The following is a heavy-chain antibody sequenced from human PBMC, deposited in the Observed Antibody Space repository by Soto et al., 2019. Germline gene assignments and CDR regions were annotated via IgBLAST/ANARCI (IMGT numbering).Heavy chain of an antibody. CDR2: IYYSGST. D-gene: IGHD3-10*01. J-gene: IGHJ4*02. Sequence: SETLSLTCTVSGGSISSSSYYWGWIRQPPGKGLEWIGSIYYSGSTYYNPSLKSRVTISVDTSKNQFSLKLSSVTAADTAVYYCARQSDGSGSYYNGPWTEYAYWGQGTLVTVSS. V-gene: IGHV4-39*01. CDR3: ARQSDGSGSYYNGPWTEYAY. CDR1: GGSISSSSYY.